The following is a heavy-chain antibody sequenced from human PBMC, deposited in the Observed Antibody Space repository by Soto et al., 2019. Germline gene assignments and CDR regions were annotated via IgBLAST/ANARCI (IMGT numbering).Heavy chain of an antibody. CDR1: GGSISSYY. D-gene: IGHD3-3*01. V-gene: IGHV4-59*01. CDR3: ARDSGSGYYRTYYYYYYMDV. CDR2: IYYSGST. Sequence: SETLSLTCTVSGGSISSYYWSWIRQPPGKGLEWIGYIYYSGSTNYNPSLKSRVTISVDTSKNQFSLKLSSVTAADTAVYYCARDSGSGYYRTYYYYYYMDVWGKGTTVTVSS. J-gene: IGHJ6*03.